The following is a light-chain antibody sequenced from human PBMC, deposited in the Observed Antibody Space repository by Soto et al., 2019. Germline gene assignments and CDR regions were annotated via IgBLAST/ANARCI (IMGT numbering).Light chain of an antibody. CDR3: QRYDNLPQLS. V-gene: IGKV1-33*01. CDR2: DAS. J-gene: IGKJ4*01. CDR1: QDISNY. Sequence: DIQMTQSRSSLSASVGDRVTITCQASQDISNYLNWYQQKPGKAPKLLIYDASNLETGVPSRFSGSGSGTYFTFTISSLQPEDIATYYCQRYDNLPQLSFGGGTKVEIK.